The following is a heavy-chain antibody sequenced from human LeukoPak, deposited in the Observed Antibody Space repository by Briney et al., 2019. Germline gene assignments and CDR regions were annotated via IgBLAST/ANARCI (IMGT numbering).Heavy chain of an antibody. D-gene: IGHD3-22*01. J-gene: IGHJ4*02. CDR1: GYTFSTYP. V-gene: IGHV7-4-1*02. CDR2: INTNTGSP. CDR3: VRGIDTTGYFNY. Sequence: ASVMVSCKASGYTFSTYPLNWVRQAPGQGLEWMGWINTNTGSPTYAQGLTGRFVFSLDTSVSTAFLQISSLKAEDSALYYCVRGIDTTGYFNYWGQGTLVTVSS.